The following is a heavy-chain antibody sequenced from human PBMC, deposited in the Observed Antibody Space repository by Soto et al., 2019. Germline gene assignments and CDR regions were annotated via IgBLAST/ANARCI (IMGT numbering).Heavy chain of an antibody. CDR2: ISDSGTT. V-gene: IGHV4-59*01. Sequence: PSETLSLTCAVSGGSINSYYGDWIRQTPGKGLEWIGYISDSGTTDYNPSLKSRVAITVDTSKNQFSLKLRSVTAADTAIYYCARTSCTDLCYTWGDRWFDPWGQGTLVTVSS. J-gene: IGHJ5*02. CDR3: ARTSCTDLCYTWGDRWFDP. CDR1: GGSINSYY. D-gene: IGHD2-2*02.